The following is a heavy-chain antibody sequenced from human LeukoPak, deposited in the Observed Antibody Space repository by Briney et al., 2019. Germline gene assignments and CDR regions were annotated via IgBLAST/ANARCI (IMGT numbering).Heavy chain of an antibody. CDR3: ARTKYASGTNP. J-gene: IGHJ5*02. Sequence: PSETLSLTCAVYGGSFSGYYWSWIRQPAGKGLEWIGRIYTSGSTNYNPSLKSRVTMSVDTSKNQFSLKLTSVTAADTAVYYCARTKYASGTNPWGQGTLVTVSS. D-gene: IGHD3-10*01. V-gene: IGHV4-59*10. CDR2: IYTSGST. CDR1: GGSFSGYY.